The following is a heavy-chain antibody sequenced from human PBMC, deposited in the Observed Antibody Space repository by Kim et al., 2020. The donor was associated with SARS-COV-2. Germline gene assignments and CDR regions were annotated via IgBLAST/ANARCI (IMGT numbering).Heavy chain of an antibody. CDR2: IYYSGST. D-gene: IGHD1-20*01. CDR3: ARGGIPQGWFDP. V-gene: IGHV4-59*01. J-gene: IGHJ5*02. Sequence: SDTLSLTCTVSGGSISSYYWSWIRQPPGKGLEWIGYIYYSGSTNYNPSLKSRVTISVDTSKNQFSLKLSSVTAADTAVYYCARGGIPQGWFDPWGQGTLVTVSS. CDR1: GGSISSYY.